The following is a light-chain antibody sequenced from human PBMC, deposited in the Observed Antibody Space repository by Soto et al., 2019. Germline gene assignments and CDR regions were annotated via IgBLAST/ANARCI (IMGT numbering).Light chain of an antibody. V-gene: IGKV2-28*01. CDR2: LTS. J-gene: IGKJ1*01. CDR1: QSLLHSNGYNY. Sequence: EIVMTQSPLSLPVTPGAPASISCRSSQSLLHSNGYNYLDWYLQKPGQSPQLLNYLTSNRAPGVPDRFSGSGSGTAFTLKISRMEAEDVGVYYCMQALPTPLTCGQGTKVQI. CDR3: MQALPTPLT.